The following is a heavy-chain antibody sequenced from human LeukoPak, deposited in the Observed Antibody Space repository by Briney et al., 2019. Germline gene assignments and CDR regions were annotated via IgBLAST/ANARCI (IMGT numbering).Heavy chain of an antibody. CDR1: GFTFDDYA. CDR2: ISWNSGSI. D-gene: IGHD6-13*01. V-gene: IGHV3-9*01. J-gene: IGHJ4*02. CDR3: AKDIRNSWGFDY. Sequence: GGSLRLSCAASGFTFDDYAMHWVRQAPGKGLEWVSGISWNSGSIGYADSVKGRFTISRDNAKNSLYLQMNSLRAEDTALYYCAKDIRNSWGFDYWGQGTLVTVSS.